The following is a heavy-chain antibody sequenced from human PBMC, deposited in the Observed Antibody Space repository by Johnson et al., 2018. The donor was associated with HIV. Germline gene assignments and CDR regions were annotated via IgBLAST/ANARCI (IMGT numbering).Heavy chain of an antibody. V-gene: IGHV3-11*04. D-gene: IGHD4-17*01. CDR2: ISSSGSTI. CDR1: GFTFSDYY. CDR3: ARARMTTVTNDAFDI. J-gene: IGHJ3*02. Sequence: QVQLVESGGGLVQPGGSLRLSCAASGFTFSDYYMSWIRQAPGKGLEWVSYISSSGSTIYYADSVKGRFTISRDNSKNTLYLQMNSLRAEDTAVYNCARARMTTVTNDAFDIWGQGTMVTVSS.